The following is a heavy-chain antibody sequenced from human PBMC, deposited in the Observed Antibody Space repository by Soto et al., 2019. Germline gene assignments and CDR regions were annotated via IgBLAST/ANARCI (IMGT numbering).Heavy chain of an antibody. V-gene: IGHV4-4*02. D-gene: IGHD3-10*01. CDR1: GDSISSSNW. CDR2: IFHSGST. J-gene: IGHJ3*02. CDR3: ARDLSGNDAFDI. Sequence: QVQLQESGPGLVKPSGTLSLTCAVSGDSISSSNWWSWVRQPPGKGLEWIGEIFHSGSTNYNPSLKSRVTLSVDRSKNQFSLKLSSVTAADTAVYYCARDLSGNDAFDIWGQGTMVTVSS.